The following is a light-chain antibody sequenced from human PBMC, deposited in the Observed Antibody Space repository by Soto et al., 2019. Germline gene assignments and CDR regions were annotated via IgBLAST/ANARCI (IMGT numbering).Light chain of an antibody. V-gene: IGLV2-14*01. J-gene: IGLJ1*01. CDR3: SSYTVPSPYV. CDR1: RNDVGDYKY. Sequence: QSVLTQPASVSGSPGQSITISCTGTRNDVGDYKYVSWYQQHPGKAPKLILYEVSNRPSGVSSRFSDSKSGNTASLTISGLQPEDEADYYCSSYTVPSPYVFGTGTKLTVL. CDR2: EVS.